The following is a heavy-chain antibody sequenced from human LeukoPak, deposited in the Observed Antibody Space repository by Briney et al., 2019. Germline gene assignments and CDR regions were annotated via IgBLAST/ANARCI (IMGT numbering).Heavy chain of an antibody. CDR2: IYHSGRT. V-gene: IGHV4-38-2*02. CDR1: GYSISSGYY. D-gene: IGHD3-10*01. Sequence: SETLSLTCTVSGYSISSGYYWGWIRQPPGKGLEWIGSIYHSGRTFYNPSLKSRVTISVDPSKNQFSLRLSSVTAADTAMYYCARVAYGSGIWGQGTLVTVSS. CDR3: ARVAYGSGI. J-gene: IGHJ4*02.